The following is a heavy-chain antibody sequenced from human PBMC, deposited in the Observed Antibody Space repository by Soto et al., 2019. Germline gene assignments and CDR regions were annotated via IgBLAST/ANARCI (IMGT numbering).Heavy chain of an antibody. D-gene: IGHD1-26*01. CDR3: ARGGSGSYFFDY. CDR1: GFTFSSYA. V-gene: IGHV3-23*01. CDR2: ISGSGGST. J-gene: IGHJ4*02. Sequence: GSLRLSCAASGFTFSSYAMSWVRQAPGKGLEWVSAISGSGGSTYYADSVKGRFTISRDNSKNTLYLQMNSLRAEDTAVYYCARGGSGSYFFDYWGQGTLVTVSS.